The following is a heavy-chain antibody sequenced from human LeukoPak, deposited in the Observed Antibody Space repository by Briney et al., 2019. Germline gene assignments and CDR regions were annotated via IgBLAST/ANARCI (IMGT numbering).Heavy chain of an antibody. CDR3: AVSVYSPGGFDY. J-gene: IGHJ4*02. CDR2: IRYDGSNK. Sequence: QTGGSLRLSCAASGFTFSSYGMHWVRQAPGKGLEWVSFIRYDGSNKYYADSVKGRFTISRDNSKNMLYLQMNSLRAEDTAVYYCAVSVYSPGGFDYWGQGTLVTVSS. D-gene: IGHD5-12*01. CDR1: GFTFSSYG. V-gene: IGHV3-30*02.